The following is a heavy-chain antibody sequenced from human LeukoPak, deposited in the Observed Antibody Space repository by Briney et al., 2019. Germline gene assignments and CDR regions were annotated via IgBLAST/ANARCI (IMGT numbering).Heavy chain of an antibody. Sequence: ASVKVSCKASGYTFTTYGITWVRQAPGQGLEWMGWISAYNGDTSYAQNLQDRVTMATDTSTSTAYMELRSLISDDTAVYYCARALRIAADWFDPWGHGTLVTVSS. CDR3: ARALRIAADWFDP. D-gene: IGHD6-13*01. V-gene: IGHV1-18*01. J-gene: IGHJ5*02. CDR2: ISAYNGDT. CDR1: GYTFTTYG.